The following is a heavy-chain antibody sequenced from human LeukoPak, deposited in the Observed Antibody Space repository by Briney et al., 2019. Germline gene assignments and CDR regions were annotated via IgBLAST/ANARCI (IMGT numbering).Heavy chain of an antibody. CDR2: INWNGGST. CDR3: AREQGMVRGSWFDP. D-gene: IGHD3-10*01. J-gene: IGHJ5*02. Sequence: PGGSLRLSCAASGFIFDDYGMSWVRQVPGKGLEWVSGINWNGGSTGYADSVKGRFTISRDNAKNSLYLQMNSLRAEDTALYYCAREQGMVRGSWFDPWGQGTLVTVSS. V-gene: IGHV3-20*04. CDR1: GFIFDDYG.